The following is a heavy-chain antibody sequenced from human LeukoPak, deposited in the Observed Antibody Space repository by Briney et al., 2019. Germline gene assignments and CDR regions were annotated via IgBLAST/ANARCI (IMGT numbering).Heavy chain of an antibody. Sequence: GGSLRLSCAASGFTFSSYWMSWVRQAPGKGLEWVANIKQDGSEKYYVDSVKGRFTISRDNAKNSLYLQMNSLRAEDTAVYYCARGGVTTPPENFDYWGQGTLVTVSS. J-gene: IGHJ4*02. D-gene: IGHD4-17*01. CDR3: ARGGVTTPPENFDY. V-gene: IGHV3-7*01. CDR1: GFTFSSYW. CDR2: IKQDGSEK.